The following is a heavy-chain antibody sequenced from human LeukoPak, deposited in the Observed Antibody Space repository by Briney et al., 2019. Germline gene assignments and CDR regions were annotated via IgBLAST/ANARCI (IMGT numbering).Heavy chain of an antibody. Sequence: GASVKVSCKASGGTFSSYAISWVRQAPGQGLEWMGRIIPIFGTANYAQKFQSRVTITTDESTSTAYMELSSLRSEDTAVYYCARDNRAGYCSGGSCFYGGDYWGQGTLVTVSS. CDR3: ARDNRAGYCSGGSCFYGGDY. D-gene: IGHD2-15*01. CDR2: IIPIFGTA. CDR1: GGTFSSYA. J-gene: IGHJ4*02. V-gene: IGHV1-69*05.